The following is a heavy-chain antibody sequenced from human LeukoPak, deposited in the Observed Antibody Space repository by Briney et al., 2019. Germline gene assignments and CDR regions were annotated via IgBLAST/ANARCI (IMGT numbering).Heavy chain of an antibody. CDR3: ARRAGAYSHPYDY. V-gene: IGHV3-11*01. Sequence: PGGSLRLSCAASGLTFSDYYMSWIRQAPGKGLEWVSYISSSGSTIYYADSVKGRFTISRDNSKNTLYLQMNSLRAEDTAVYYCARRAGAYSHPYDYWGQGTLVTVSS. CDR1: GLTFSDYY. D-gene: IGHD4/OR15-4a*01. CDR2: ISSSGSTI. J-gene: IGHJ4*02.